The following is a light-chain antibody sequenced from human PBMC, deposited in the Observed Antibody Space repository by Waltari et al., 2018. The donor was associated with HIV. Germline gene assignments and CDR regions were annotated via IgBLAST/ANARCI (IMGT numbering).Light chain of an antibody. V-gene: IGLV3-21*02. Sequence: SYVLTQPPSVSVAPRQTARITCGGNNIGSKSVHWYQQKPCQAPVLVVYDDGDGPEGMPERFSGSNSGNTATLTNTRVEAGDEGEFDCQVWDHTSEHPAVFGGGTKLTGL. CDR1: NIGSKS. CDR2: DDG. CDR3: QVWDHTSEHPAV. J-gene: IGLJ2*01.